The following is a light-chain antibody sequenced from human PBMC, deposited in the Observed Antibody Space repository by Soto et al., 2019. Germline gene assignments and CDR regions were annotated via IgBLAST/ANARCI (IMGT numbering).Light chain of an antibody. CDR1: QSVSRY. CDR3: QQYDSSPRT. Sequence: EIVLTQSPATLSLSPGERATLSCRASQSVSRYLAWYQQKPGQAPRLLIYHASNRATGIPARFSGSGSGTDFTLTISSLEPEDFAVYYCQQYDSSPRTFGQGTKVDIK. J-gene: IGKJ1*01. V-gene: IGKV3-11*01. CDR2: HAS.